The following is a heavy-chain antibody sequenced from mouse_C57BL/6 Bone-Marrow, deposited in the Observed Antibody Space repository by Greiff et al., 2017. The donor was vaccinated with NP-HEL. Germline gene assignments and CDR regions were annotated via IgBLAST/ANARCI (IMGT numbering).Heavy chain of an antibody. CDR2: IRSKSNNYAT. Sequence: EVQGVESGGGLVQPKGSLKLSCAASGFSFNTYAMNWVRQAPGKGLEWVARIRSKSNNYATYYADSVKDRFTISRDDSESMLYLQMNNVKTEDTAMYYCVRQRATGFAYWGQGTLVTVSA. J-gene: IGHJ3*01. CDR3: VRQRATGFAY. D-gene: IGHD3-1*01. CDR1: GFSFNTYA. V-gene: IGHV10-1*01.